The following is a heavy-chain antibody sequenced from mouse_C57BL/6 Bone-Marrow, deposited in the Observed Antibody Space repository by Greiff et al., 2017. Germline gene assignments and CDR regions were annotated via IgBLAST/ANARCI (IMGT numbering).Heavy chain of an antibody. J-gene: IGHJ2*01. CDR3: ARDYSVSGCYFYF. CDR2: INPNNGST. V-gene: IGHV1-26*01. CDR1: GYTFTDYY. Sequence: VQLHQPGPELVKPGASVKISCKASGYTFTDYYMNWVKQSHGKSLEWIGEINPNNGSTSYNQKLKGKATLTVDKSSSTAYLELRTLTSEYSAVYYCARDYSVSGCYFYFCGQGTILMVSS. D-gene: IGHD3-3*01.